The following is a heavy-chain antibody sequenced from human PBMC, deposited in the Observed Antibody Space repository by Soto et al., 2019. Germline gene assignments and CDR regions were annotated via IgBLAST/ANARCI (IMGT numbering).Heavy chain of an antibody. Sequence: QVQLQESGPGLVTPSETLSLTCTVSGDSVRSGPSFWSWIRQPPGKGLECIAYIYNSETTYYNPSLRSRATISVATSNNQFSLKLSSVTAADTGVYYCARGRGYGYGIDYWGQGTLVSVSS. CDR1: GDSVRSGPSF. V-gene: IGHV4-61*01. CDR3: ARGRGYGYGIDY. D-gene: IGHD5-18*01. CDR2: IYNSETT. J-gene: IGHJ4*02.